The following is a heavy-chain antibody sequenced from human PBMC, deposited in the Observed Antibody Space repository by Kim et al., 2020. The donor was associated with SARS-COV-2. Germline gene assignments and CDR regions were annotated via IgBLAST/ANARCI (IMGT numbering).Heavy chain of an antibody. CDR3: ARFRDCSSTSCYGFVDY. CDR1: GGSFSGYY. CDR2: INHSGST. Sequence: SETLSLTCAVYGGSFSGYYWSWIRQPPGKGLEWIGEINHSGSTNYNPSLKSRVTISVDTSKNQISLKLSTVTAADAAVYYCARFRDCSSTSCYGFVDYWGQGTLVTVSS. V-gene: IGHV4-34*01. D-gene: IGHD2-2*01. J-gene: IGHJ4*02.